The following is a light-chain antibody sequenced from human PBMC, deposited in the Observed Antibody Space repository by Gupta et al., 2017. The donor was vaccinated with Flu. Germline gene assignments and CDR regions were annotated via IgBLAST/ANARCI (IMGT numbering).Light chain of an antibody. CDR1: QGISSS. Sequence: DIHLTQSPSFLSASVGDRVTITCRASQGISSSLAWYQQNPGKAPKLLIYAASTLQSGVPSRFSGSGSGTEFTLTISSLQPEDFATYYCQQLNSYPFTFGGGTKVEIK. CDR2: AAS. V-gene: IGKV1-9*01. CDR3: QQLNSYPFT. J-gene: IGKJ4*01.